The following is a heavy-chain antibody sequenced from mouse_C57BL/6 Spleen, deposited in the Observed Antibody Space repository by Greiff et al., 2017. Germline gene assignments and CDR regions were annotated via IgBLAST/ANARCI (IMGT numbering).Heavy chain of an antibody. CDR3: AIITTVVATEGYYAMDY. D-gene: IGHD1-1*01. CDR2: IDPSDSET. CDR1: GYPFTSYW. Sequence: QVQLQQPGAELVRPGSSVKLSCKASGYPFTSYWMHWVKQRPIQGLEWIGNIDPSDSETHYNQKFKDKATLTEDKSSSTAYMQLSSLTSEDSAVYYCAIITTVVATEGYYAMDYWGQGTSVTVSS. J-gene: IGHJ4*01. V-gene: IGHV1-52*01.